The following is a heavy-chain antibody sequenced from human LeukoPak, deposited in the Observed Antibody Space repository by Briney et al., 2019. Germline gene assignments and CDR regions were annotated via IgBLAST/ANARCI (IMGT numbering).Heavy chain of an antibody. CDR2: IRYDGSNK. CDR3: ARNWATDQLLLIDY. CDR1: GFTFSNYA. Sequence: GGSLRLSCAASGFTFSNYAMTWVRQAPGKGLEWVAFIRYDGSNKYYADSVKGRFTISRDNSKNTLYLQMNSLRAEDTAVYYCARNWATDQLLLIDYWGQGTLVTVSS. D-gene: IGHD2-2*01. J-gene: IGHJ4*02. V-gene: IGHV3-30*02.